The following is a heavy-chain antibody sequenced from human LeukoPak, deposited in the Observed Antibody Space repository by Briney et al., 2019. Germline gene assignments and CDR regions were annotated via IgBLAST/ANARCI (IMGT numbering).Heavy chain of an antibody. V-gene: IGHV3-9*01. J-gene: IGHJ4*02. Sequence: PGRSLRLSCAASGFTFDDYAMHWVRQAPGKGLEWVSGISWNSGSIGYADSVKGRFTISRDNAKNSLYLQMNSLRAEDTALYYCAISGSGWFYYFDYWGQGTLVTVSS. CDR2: ISWNSGSI. CDR1: GFTFDDYA. CDR3: AISGSGWFYYFDY. D-gene: IGHD6-19*01.